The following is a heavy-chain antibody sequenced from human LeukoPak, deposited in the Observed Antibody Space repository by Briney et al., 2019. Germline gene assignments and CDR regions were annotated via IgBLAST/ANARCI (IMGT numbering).Heavy chain of an antibody. CDR2: IIPIFGTA. D-gene: IGHD3-10*01. J-gene: IGHJ6*03. Sequence: ASVKVSCKASGYTFTSYGISWVRQAPGQGLEWMGGIIPIFGTANYAQKFQGRVTITADKSTSTAYMELSSLRSEDTAVYYCAREGYYGSGSYSNYYYMDVWGKGTTVTVSS. CDR1: GYTFTSYG. V-gene: IGHV1-69*06. CDR3: AREGYYGSGSYSNYYYMDV.